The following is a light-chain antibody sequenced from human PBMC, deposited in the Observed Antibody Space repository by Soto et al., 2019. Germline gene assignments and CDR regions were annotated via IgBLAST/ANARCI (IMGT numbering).Light chain of an antibody. CDR2: AAS. Sequence: SSLSASTGDRVPITCRASQGISSYLAWYQQKPGKAPKLLIYAASTLQSGVPSRFSGSGSGTDFTLTISCLQSEDFATYYCQQYYTYPRTFGQGIKVDVK. J-gene: IGKJ1*01. CDR3: QQYYTYPRT. V-gene: IGKV1-8*01. CDR1: QGISSY.